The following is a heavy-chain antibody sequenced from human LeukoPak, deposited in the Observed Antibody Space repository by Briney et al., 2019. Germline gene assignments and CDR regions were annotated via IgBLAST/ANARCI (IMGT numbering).Heavy chain of an antibody. CDR2: INHSGRT. D-gene: IGHD3-3*01. V-gene: IGHV4-34*01. J-gene: IGHJ4*02. CDR1: GGSFSGYY. CDR3: ARAGITIFGVVTRPYYFDY. Sequence: SETLSLTCAVYGGSFSGYYWSWIRQPPGKGLEWIGEINHSGRTNYNPSLKSRVTISVDTSKNQFSLKLSSVTAADTAVYYCARAGITIFGVVTRPYYFDYWGQGTLVTVSS.